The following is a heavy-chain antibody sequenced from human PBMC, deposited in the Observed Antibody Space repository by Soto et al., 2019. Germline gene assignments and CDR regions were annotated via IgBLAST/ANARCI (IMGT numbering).Heavy chain of an antibody. CDR1: GFSLSTSGMC. CDR3: ARALSKPRYCRGGGCQAGYYNYGMDV. V-gene: IGHV2-70*01. D-gene: IGHD2-15*01. CDR2: IDWDEDK. J-gene: IGHJ6*02. Sequence: SGATLVNPTQTLTLTCTFSGFSLSTSGMCVTWIRQPPGKALEWLALIDWDEDKYYSTSLKTRLTLSKDTSKNEVVLTMTNMDPVDTATYYCARALSKPRYCRGGGCQAGYYNYGMDVWGQGTTVTVSS.